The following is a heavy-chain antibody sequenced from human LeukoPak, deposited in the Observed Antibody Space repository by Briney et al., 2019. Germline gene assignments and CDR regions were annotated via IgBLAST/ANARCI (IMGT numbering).Heavy chain of an antibody. CDR1: GFTFSDYF. D-gene: IGHD1-26*01. J-gene: IGHJ4*02. V-gene: IGHV3-11*06. CDR2: ISGSGSHT. Sequence: GGSLRLSRAASGFTFSDYFMTWIRQAPGKGLECVSYISGSGSHTDYADSVKGRFTISRDNAKNSLYLQMNSLRDEDTAVYYCSRSGSYFDYWGQGTLVTVSS. CDR3: SRSGSYFDY.